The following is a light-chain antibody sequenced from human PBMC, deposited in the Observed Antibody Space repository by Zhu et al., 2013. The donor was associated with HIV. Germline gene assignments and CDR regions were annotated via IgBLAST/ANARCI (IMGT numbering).Light chain of an antibody. V-gene: IGLV1-44*01. Sequence: QSVLTQPPSTSGTPGQRVTISCSGSRSNVGTNTVNWYQQVPGTAPKLLVFNNNQRPSGVPDRFSGSKSGTSASLAISGLQSEDEADYYCSAWDDSLNGGVFGGGTRLTVL. CDR3: SAWDDSLNGGV. CDR2: NNN. J-gene: IGLJ2*01. CDR1: RSNVGTNT.